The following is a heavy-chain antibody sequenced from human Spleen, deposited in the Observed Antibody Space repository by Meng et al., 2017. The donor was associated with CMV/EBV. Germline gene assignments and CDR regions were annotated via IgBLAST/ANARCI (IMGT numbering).Heavy chain of an antibody. V-gene: IGHV1-18*04. J-gene: IGHJ4*02. Sequence: ASVKVSCKTSGYTFTGYYMHWVRQAPGQGLEWMGWISAYNGNTNYAQKLQGRVTMTTDTSTSTAYMELRSLRSDDTAVYYCARDTVTTGTDYWGQGTLVTVSS. CDR3: ARDTVTTGTDY. CDR1: GYTFTGYY. CDR2: ISAYNGNT. D-gene: IGHD4-17*01.